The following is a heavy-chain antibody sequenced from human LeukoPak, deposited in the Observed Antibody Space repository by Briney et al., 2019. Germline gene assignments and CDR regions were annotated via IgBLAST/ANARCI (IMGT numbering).Heavy chain of an antibody. CDR2: ISGRGDYT. V-gene: IGHV3-23*01. CDR3: AKGPRSSWYHYGMDV. Sequence: GGPLRLSCAASGFTFSTYVMTWVRQAPGKGLEWVSVISGRGDYTYYADSMKGRFTISRDNSKNSLFLQMNSLRAEDTAVYYCAKGPRSSWYHYGMDVWGKGTTVTVSS. CDR1: GFTFSTYV. D-gene: IGHD6-13*01. J-gene: IGHJ6*04.